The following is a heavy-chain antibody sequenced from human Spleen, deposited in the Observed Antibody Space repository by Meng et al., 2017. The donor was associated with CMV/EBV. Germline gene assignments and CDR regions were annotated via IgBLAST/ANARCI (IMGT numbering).Heavy chain of an antibody. CDR3: AKTPVEVVPINAYFDP. V-gene: IGHV3-23*01. CDR1: GFTFTNYA. J-gene: IGHJ4*02. Sequence: GFTFTNYATSWVRQGPGKGLEWVSAISCAGGRKYYAASVKGRFTISRDKSKNTVFLQMASLRAEDTAIYSCAKTPVEVVPINAYFDPWGQGTLVTVSS. CDR2: ISCAGGRK. D-gene: IGHD3-22*01.